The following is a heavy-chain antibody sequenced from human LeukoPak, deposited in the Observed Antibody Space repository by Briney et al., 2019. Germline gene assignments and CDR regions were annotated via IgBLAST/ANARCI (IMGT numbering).Heavy chain of an antibody. CDR2: INGSSSST. D-gene: IGHD6-13*01. V-gene: IGHV3-11*05. Sequence: GGSLRLSCAASGFTFSHYYMNWIRQTPGKGLEWVASINGSSSSTKYADSVEGRFTISRDNAKNSLYLQMDSLRAEDTAVYYCASDPGYSSRWYWDFWGQGTLVTVSS. J-gene: IGHJ4*02. CDR3: ASDPGYSSRWYWDF. CDR1: GFTFSHYY.